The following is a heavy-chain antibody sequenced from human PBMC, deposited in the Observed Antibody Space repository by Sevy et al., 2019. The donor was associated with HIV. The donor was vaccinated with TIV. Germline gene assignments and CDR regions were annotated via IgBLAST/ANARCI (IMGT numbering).Heavy chain of an antibody. CDR2: TKHDGSEK. CDR3: EIGGSSTTDI. D-gene: IGHD4-17*01. J-gene: IGHJ3*02. CDR1: GFSFSDYW. V-gene: IGHV3-7*01. Sequence: GGSLRLSCAVSGFSFSDYWMSWVRQAPGKGLEWVAKTKHDGSEKYYVDSVKGRFTISRDNAKNSLYLQMNSLRAEDTAVYDCEIGGSSTTDIWGQGTMVTVSS.